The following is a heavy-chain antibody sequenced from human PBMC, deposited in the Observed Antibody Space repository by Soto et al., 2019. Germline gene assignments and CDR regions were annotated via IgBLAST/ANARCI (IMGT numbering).Heavy chain of an antibody. CDR3: AGGMDPRHGGSGY. CDR2: ISSSSSTI. V-gene: IGHV3-48*01. CDR1: GFTFSSYS. Sequence: EVQLVESGGGLVQPGGSLRLSCAASGFTFSSYSMNWVRQAPGKGLEWVSYISSSSSTIYYADSVKGRFTISRDNAKNSLYLQMNSLRAEDTAVYYCAGGMDPRHGGSGYWGQGTLVTVSS. D-gene: IGHD3-10*01. J-gene: IGHJ4*02.